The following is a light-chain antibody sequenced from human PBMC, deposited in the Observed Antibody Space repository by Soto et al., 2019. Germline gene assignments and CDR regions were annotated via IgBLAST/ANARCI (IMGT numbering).Light chain of an antibody. CDR2: GAS. CDR3: QQRSDWFT. Sequence: EVMMKPSVATVSVTQREVATLFCRASQSISNNLAWYQQKPGQAPRLLIYGASSRATGVPARFSGSGSGTDFTLTISSLEPEDFGLYYCQQRSDWFTVGQGTRLEIK. J-gene: IGKJ5*01. CDR1: QSISNN. V-gene: IGKV3-15*01.